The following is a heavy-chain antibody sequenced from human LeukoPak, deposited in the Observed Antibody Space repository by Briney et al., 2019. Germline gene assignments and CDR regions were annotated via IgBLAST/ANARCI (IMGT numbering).Heavy chain of an antibody. CDR1: GFTFTIFG. Sequence: GGSLRLSCAASGFTFTIFGLNWVRQAPGKGLEWVSYIDARSGITYYADSVQGRFTISRDNAKESVFLQMNSLRADDTAVYYCARTTPGHYDSSGPIGAAFDIWGQGTMVTVSS. D-gene: IGHD3-22*01. CDR3: ARTTPGHYDSSGPIGAAFDI. CDR2: IDARSGIT. J-gene: IGHJ3*02. V-gene: IGHV3-48*01.